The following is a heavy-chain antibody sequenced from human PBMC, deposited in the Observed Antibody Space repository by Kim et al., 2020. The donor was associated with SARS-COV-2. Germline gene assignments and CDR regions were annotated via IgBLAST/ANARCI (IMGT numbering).Heavy chain of an antibody. D-gene: IGHD2-15*01. CDR2: IKSKTDGGTT. J-gene: IGHJ4*02. V-gene: IGHV3-15*01. CDR3: TTGPMVEGDIGDY. Sequence: GGSLRLSCAASGFTFSNAWMSWVRQAPGKGLEWVGRIKSKTDGGTTDYAAPVKGRFTISRDDSKNTLYLQMNSLKTEDTAVYYCTTGPMVEGDIGDYWGQGTLVTVSS. CDR1: GFTFSNAW.